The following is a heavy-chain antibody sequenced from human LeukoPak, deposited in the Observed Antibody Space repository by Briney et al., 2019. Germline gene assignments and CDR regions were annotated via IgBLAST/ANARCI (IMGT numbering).Heavy chain of an antibody. CDR1: EFSLSAKY. CDR3: GYSGYDFPFDY. V-gene: IGHV3-53*04. D-gene: IGHD5-12*01. CDR2: IYSGGST. Sequence: GGSLRHSCSASEFSLSAKYMSWVRPAPARGLAWVSVIYSGGSTFYADSVKGRFTISRHNSRNTLYLQMNSLRAEDTAVYYCGYSGYDFPFDYWGQGTLVTVSS. J-gene: IGHJ4*02.